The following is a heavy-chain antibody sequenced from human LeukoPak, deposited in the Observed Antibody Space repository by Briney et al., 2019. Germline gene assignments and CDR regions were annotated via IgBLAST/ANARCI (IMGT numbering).Heavy chain of an antibody. CDR3: ARDSSGYLYYIDS. CDR2: INYRGST. J-gene: IGHJ4*02. CDR1: GDSISSSGYY. Sequence: SETLSLTCTVSGDSISSSGYYWGGIRQPPGKGLEWIGIINYRGSTHYNLSLESRVTISVDTSKNQFSLKLTSVTAADTGVYYCARDSSGYLYYIDSWGQGTLVTVSS. V-gene: IGHV4-39*02. D-gene: IGHD3-22*01.